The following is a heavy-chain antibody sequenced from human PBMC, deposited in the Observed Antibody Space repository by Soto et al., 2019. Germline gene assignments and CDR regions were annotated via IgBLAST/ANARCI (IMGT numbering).Heavy chain of an antibody. J-gene: IGHJ6*03. CDR2: INHSGST. D-gene: IGHD6-13*01. CDR3: AGFNSRGYYYYYMDV. Sequence: QVQLQQWGAGLLKPSETLSLTCAVYGGSFSGYYWSWIRQPPGKGLEWIGEINHSGSTNYNPSLKSRVTISVDTSENQFSLKLSSVTAADTAVYYCAGFNSRGYYYYYMDVWGKGTTVTVSS. CDR1: GGSFSGYY. V-gene: IGHV4-34*01.